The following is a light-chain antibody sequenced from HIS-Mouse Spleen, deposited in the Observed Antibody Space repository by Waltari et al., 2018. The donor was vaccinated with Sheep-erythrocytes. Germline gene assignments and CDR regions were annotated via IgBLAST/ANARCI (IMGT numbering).Light chain of an antibody. J-gene: IGLJ1*01. CDR2: DVS. V-gene: IGLV2-11*01. CDR1: SSDVGGYNY. CDR3: CSYAGSYNHV. Sequence: QSALTQPRSVSGSPGQSVTISCTGTSSDVGGYNYVPWYQQHPGKAPKLMMYDVSKRPSGVPVRFSGSKAGNTASLTISGLQAEDEADYYCCSYAGSYNHVFATGTKVTVL.